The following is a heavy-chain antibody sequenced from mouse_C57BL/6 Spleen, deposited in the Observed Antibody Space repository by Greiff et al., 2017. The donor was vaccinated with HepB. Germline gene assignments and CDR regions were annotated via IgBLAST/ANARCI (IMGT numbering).Heavy chain of an antibody. CDR1: GFSFNTYA. Sequence: EAGGGLVQPKGSLKLSCAASGFSFNTYAMIWVRQAPGKGLEWVARIRSKSNNYATYYADSVNDRFTISRDDSESMLYLQMNNLKTEDTAMYYCVRHDSNQGEYFDVWGTGTTVTVSS. D-gene: IGHD2-5*01. CDR2: IRSKSNNYAT. V-gene: IGHV10-1*01. CDR3: VRHDSNQGEYFDV. J-gene: IGHJ1*03.